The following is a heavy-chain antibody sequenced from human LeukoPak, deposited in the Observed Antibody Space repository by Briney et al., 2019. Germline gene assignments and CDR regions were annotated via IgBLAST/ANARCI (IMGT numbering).Heavy chain of an antibody. V-gene: IGHV4-39*07. CDR1: GGSTSSSGYY. J-gene: IGHJ4*02. CDR3: ARVSEVFDY. Sequence: SETLSLTCTVSGGSTSSSGYYWGWIRQPPAKGLEWIGSIYYSGSTYYNPSLKSRVTISVDTSKNQFSLKLSSVTAADTAVYYCARVSEVFDYWGQGTLVTVSS. CDR2: IYYSGST.